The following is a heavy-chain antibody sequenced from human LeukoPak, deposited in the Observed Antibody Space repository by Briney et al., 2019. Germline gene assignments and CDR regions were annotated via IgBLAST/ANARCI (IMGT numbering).Heavy chain of an antibody. D-gene: IGHD1-26*01. J-gene: IGHJ2*01. CDR3: ARASGSYWYFDL. CDR2: INPNSGGT. CDR1: GYTFTGSH. V-gene: IGHV1-2*02. Sequence: GASVKVSCKASGYTFTGSHMHWVRQAPGQGLEWMGWINPNSGGTNFTPTYQDRVTMTRDTSISTGYMELRRLRSDDTAVYYCARASGSYWYFDLWGRGTLVTVSS.